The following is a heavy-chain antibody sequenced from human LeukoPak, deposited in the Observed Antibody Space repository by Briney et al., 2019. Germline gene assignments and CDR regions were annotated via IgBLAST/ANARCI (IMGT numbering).Heavy chain of an antibody. D-gene: IGHD3-22*01. J-gene: IGHJ4*02. CDR3: AKDFSYYDSSGSGPGH. V-gene: IGHV3-33*06. CDR2: IWYDGTNK. CDR1: GFTFSSYG. Sequence: GGSLRLSCAASGFTFSSYGMHWVRQAPGKGLEWVAVIWYDGTNKYYADSVKGRFTISRDNSKNTLYLQMNSLRAEDTAVYYCAKDFSYYDSSGSGPGHWGQGTLVTVSS.